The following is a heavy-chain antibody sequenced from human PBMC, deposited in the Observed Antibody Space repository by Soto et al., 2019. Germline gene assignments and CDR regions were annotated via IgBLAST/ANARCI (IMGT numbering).Heavy chain of an antibody. Sequence: QVQLVESGGGVVQPGRSLRLSYAASGFTFSSYGMHWVRQAPGKGLEWVAVIWYDGSNKYYADSVKGRFTISRDNSKNTLYLQMNSLRAEDTAVYYCARYEAAAHNGMDAWGQGTTVTVSS. CDR3: ARYEAAAHNGMDA. J-gene: IGHJ6*02. D-gene: IGHD2-2*01. CDR1: GFTFSSYG. V-gene: IGHV3-33*01. CDR2: IWYDGSNK.